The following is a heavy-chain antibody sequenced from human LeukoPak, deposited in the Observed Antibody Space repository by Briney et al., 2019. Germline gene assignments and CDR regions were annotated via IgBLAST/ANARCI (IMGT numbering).Heavy chain of an antibody. CDR3: ARGWGITGTTADY. Sequence: PGGSLRLSCAASGFTFSSYVMHWVRQAPGKGLEWVAFIRYDGSNKYYADSVKGRFTISRDNAKNSLYLQMNSLRAEDTAVYYCARGWGITGTTADYWGQGTLVTVSS. J-gene: IGHJ4*02. D-gene: IGHD1-7*01. CDR2: IRYDGSNK. CDR1: GFTFSSYV. V-gene: IGHV3-30*02.